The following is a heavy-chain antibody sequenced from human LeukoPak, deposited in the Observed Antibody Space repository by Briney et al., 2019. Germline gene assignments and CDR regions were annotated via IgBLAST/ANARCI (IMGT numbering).Heavy chain of an antibody. CDR2: IYTSGST. CDR3: ARQPGTGGINL. Sequence: SETLSPTCSVSGGSISSYIWSWIRQPPGKGLEWIGYIYTSGSTDYNPSLKSRVTISVDRSKNQFSLKLNSVTAADTAFYYCARQPGTGGINLWGQGTLVTVSS. J-gene: IGHJ4*02. CDR1: GGSISSYI. D-gene: IGHD3-16*01. V-gene: IGHV4-4*09.